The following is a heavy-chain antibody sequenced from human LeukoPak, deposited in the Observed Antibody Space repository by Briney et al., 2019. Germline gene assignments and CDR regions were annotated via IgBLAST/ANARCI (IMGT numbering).Heavy chain of an antibody. J-gene: IGHJ4*02. V-gene: IGHV3-30*18. CDR2: VSFDGTNE. CDR1: DFTFSSYG. Sequence: PGGSLRLSCVGSDFTFSSYGMHWVRQAPGRGLEWVAVVSFDGTNEFYADSVKGRFIISRDNPKSTLYLQMDSLRPEDTAVYYCGKDSGWKWDDPGRGVEYWGQGTLVTVSS. CDR3: GKDSGWKWDDPGRGVEY. D-gene: IGHD1-26*01.